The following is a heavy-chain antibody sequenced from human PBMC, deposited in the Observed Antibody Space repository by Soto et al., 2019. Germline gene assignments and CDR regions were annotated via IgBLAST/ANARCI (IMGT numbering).Heavy chain of an antibody. J-gene: IGHJ3*02. Sequence: RGESLKISCKASGYDFINYWIAWVRQTPGRDLEWMGMIYPGDLDTRYNPSFRGRVTISADKSITTAFVQWGSLKASDSGIYYCARFRAPRRQLISMSFHIWGLGTLVTVS. CDR2: IYPGDLDT. CDR3: ARFRAPRRQLISMSFHI. D-gene: IGHD6-6*01. V-gene: IGHV5-51*01. CDR1: GYDFINYW.